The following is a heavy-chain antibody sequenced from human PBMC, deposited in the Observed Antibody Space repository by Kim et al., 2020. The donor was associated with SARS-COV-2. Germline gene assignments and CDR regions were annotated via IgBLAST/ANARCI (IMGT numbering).Heavy chain of an antibody. CDR3: ARGGALRGYNWFDP. D-gene: IGHD3-10*01. CDR2: IYYSGST. Sequence: SETLSLTCTVSGGSISSYYWSWIRQPPGKGLEWIGYIYYSGSTNYNPSLKSRVTISVDTSKNQFSLKLSSVTAADTAVYYCARGGALRGYNWFDPWGQGT. J-gene: IGHJ5*02. CDR1: GGSISSYY. V-gene: IGHV4-59*01.